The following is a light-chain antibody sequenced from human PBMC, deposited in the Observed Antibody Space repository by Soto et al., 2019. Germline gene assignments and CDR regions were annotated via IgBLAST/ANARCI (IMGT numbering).Light chain of an antibody. J-gene: IGKJ1*01. V-gene: IGKV3-20*01. CDR2: AAY. CDR3: KQYGYSSWT. CDR1: QSVSSY. Sequence: EIVLTQSPATLSLSPGERATLSCRASQSVSSYLAWYQQKPGQAHRILIFAAYSRATGIQDRFSGSGSGADFTLTIRRLEPGDFAVYYCKQYGYSSWTFGQGTKVDNK.